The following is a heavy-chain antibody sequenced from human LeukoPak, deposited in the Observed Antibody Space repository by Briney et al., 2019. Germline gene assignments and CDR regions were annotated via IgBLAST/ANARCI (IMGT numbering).Heavy chain of an antibody. Sequence: GGSLRLSCVASRFTFGDYPMHWIRQTPGQGLEWVSLISPDGGRSFQADSVRGRFTISRDNSKNSLYLQMNSLRSEDTALYYCAKDMGGSGRNWASNWFDPWGQGTLVTVS. CDR2: ISPDGGRS. V-gene: IGHV3-43*02. J-gene: IGHJ5*02. D-gene: IGHD1-26*01. CDR3: AKDMGGSGRNWASNWFDP. CDR1: RFTFGDYP.